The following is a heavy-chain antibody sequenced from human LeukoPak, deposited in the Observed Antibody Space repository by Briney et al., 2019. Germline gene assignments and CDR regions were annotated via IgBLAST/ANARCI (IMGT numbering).Heavy chain of an antibody. D-gene: IGHD3-16*01. CDR3: ARGGGGGEFDV. J-gene: IGHJ2*01. CDR1: GFTFSNYW. V-gene: IGHV3-74*01. CDR2: INSDGSGT. Sequence: PGGSLRLSCEASGFTFSNYWMHWVRQAPGKGLVWVSRINSDGSGTIYADSVKGRFTVSRDNARNTVYLQMNSLKAEDTALYHCARGGGGGEFDVWGRGTLVTVSS.